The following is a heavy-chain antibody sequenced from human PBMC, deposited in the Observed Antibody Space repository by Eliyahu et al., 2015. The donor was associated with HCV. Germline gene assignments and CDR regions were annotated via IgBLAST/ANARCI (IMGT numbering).Heavy chain of an antibody. D-gene: IGHD3-3*01. CDR3: ARDTYYDFWRNGMDV. Sequence: EVQLVESGGGLVQPGGSLRLSCVASXFTFSRYSXNWVRQAPGKGLEWVSYISRSSSPIYSADSVKGRFTISRDNAKNSLYLQMNSLRDEDTAVYYCARDTYYDFWRNGMDVWGQGTTVTVSS. CDR1: XFTFSRYS. V-gene: IGHV3-48*02. J-gene: IGHJ6*02. CDR2: ISRSSSPI.